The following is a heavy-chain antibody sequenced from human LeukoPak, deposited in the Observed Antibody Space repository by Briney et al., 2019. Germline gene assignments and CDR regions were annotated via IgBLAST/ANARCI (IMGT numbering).Heavy chain of an antibody. D-gene: IGHD1-26*01. CDR1: GGSINNYY. CDR2: IYYSGST. J-gene: IGHJ4*02. CDR3: ARQPSGSDYGDWYFDY. V-gene: IGHV4-59*08. Sequence: KPSETLSLTCTVSGGSINNYYWSWIRQPPGKGLEWIGYIYYSGSTNYNPSLKSRVTISVDTSKNQFSLKLSSVTAADTAVYYCARQPSGSDYGDWYFDYWGQGTLVTVSS.